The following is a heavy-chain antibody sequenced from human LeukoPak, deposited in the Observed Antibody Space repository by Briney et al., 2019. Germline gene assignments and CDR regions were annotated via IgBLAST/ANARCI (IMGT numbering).Heavy chain of an antibody. V-gene: IGHV4-34*01. CDR3: ARGSVLRYFDWLGYYGMDV. CDR1: GGSISSDGYS. Sequence: SETLSLTCAVSGGSISSDGYSWSWIRQPPGKGLEWIGEINHSGSTNYNPSLKSRVTISVDTSKNQFSLKLSSVTAADTAVYYCARGSVLRYFDWLGYYGMDVWGQGTTVTASS. CDR2: INHSGST. D-gene: IGHD3-9*01. J-gene: IGHJ6*02.